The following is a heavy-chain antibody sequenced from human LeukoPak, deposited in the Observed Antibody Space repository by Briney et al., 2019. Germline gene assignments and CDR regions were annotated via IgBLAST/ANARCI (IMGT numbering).Heavy chain of an antibody. Sequence: NPSETLSLTCAVYGGSFSGHYWSWIRQPPGKGLEWIGEINDSGSTEGNPSLKSRLTISVDTSKNQFSLKLSSVTAADTAVYYCARDLVQNGVSAMVRAQAPWYFDLWSRGTLVTVSS. V-gene: IGHV4-34*01. CDR3: ARDLVQNGVSAMVRAQAPWYFDL. CDR2: INDSGST. D-gene: IGHD3-10*01. CDR1: GGSFSGHY. J-gene: IGHJ2*01.